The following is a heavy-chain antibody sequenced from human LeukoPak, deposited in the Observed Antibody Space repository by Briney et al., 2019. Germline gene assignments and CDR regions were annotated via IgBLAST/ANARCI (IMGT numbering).Heavy chain of an antibody. D-gene: IGHD5-12*01. J-gene: IGHJ1*01. CDR2: ISYEGLDK. CDR3: AKAYTAYESGWYFHH. Sequence: GGSLRLSCAASGFSFGTYAMHWVRQAPVKGLEWVAVISYEGLDKYYAESVKGRFTISRDNSKNTLFLEMNRLTSDDTALYYCAKAYTAYESGWYFHHWGQGTLVSVSS. CDR1: GFSFGTYA. V-gene: IGHV3-30*18.